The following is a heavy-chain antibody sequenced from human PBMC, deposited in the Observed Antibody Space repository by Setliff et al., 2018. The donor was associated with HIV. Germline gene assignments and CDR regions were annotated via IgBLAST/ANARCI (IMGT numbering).Heavy chain of an antibody. V-gene: IGHV3-33*01. CDR3: ARASLGLYSGSYP. CDR1: GFTFSSYG. CDR2: IWYDGSNK. Sequence: GSLRLSCAASGFTFSSYGMHWVRQAPGKGLEWVAVIWYDGSNKHYADSVKGRFTISRDNSKNTVYLQMNSLRAEDTAVYYCARASLGLYSGSYPWGQGILVTVSS. J-gene: IGHJ5*02. D-gene: IGHD1-26*01.